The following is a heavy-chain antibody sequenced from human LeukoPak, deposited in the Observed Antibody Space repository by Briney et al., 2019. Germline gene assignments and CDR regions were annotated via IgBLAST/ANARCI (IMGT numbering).Heavy chain of an antibody. CDR2: ISAYNGNT. CDR1: GYTFTSYG. CDR3: ARSIVGAFSRLFRDAFDI. J-gene: IGHJ3*02. V-gene: IGHV1-18*01. D-gene: IGHD1-26*01. Sequence: GASVKVSCKASGYTFTSYGISWVRQAPGQGLEWMGWISAYNGNTNYAQKLQGRVTMTTDTSTSTAYMELRSLRSDDTAVYYCARSIVGAFSRLFRDAFDIWGQGTMVTVSS.